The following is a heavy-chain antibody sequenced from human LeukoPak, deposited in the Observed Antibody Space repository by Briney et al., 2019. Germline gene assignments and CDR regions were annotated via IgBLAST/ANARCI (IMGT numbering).Heavy chain of an antibody. D-gene: IGHD5-18*01. CDR3: ARLPRRGGYSYGFDY. Sequence: QSGGSLRLSCAASGFTFSSYWMSWVRQAPGKGLEWVANIKQDGSEKYYVDSVKGRFTISRDNAKNSLYLQMNNLRAEDTAVYYCARLPRRGGYSYGFDYWGQGTLVTVSS. J-gene: IGHJ4*02. CDR2: IKQDGSEK. CDR1: GFTFSSYW. V-gene: IGHV3-7*01.